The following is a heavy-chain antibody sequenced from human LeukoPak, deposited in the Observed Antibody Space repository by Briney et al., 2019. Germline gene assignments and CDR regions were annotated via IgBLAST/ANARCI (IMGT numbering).Heavy chain of an antibody. J-gene: IGHJ4*02. CDR2: INHSGST. Sequence: SETLSLTCAVYGGSFSGYYWSWIRQPPGEGLEWIGEINHSGSTNYNPSLKSRVTISVDTSKNQFSLKLSSVTAADTAVYYCARGRGYSYGSPDYWGQGTLVTVSS. V-gene: IGHV4-34*01. CDR3: ARGRGYSYGSPDY. D-gene: IGHD5-18*01. CDR1: GGSFSGYY.